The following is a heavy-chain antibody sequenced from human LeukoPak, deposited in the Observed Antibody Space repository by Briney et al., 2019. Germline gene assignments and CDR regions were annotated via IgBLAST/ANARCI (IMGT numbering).Heavy chain of an antibody. CDR3: ARQGSSGWSHFDH. J-gene: IGHJ4*02. CDR2: INHSGGT. Sequence: SETLSLTCAVYGGSFSGYYWSWIRQPPGKGLEWIGEINHSGGTNYNPSLKSRVTISVDTSKNQFSLKLSSVTAADTAVYYCARQGSSGWSHFDHWGQGTLVTVSS. D-gene: IGHD6-19*01. V-gene: IGHV4-34*01. CDR1: GGSFSGYY.